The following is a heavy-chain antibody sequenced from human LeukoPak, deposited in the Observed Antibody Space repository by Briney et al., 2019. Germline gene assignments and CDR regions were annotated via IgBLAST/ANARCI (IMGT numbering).Heavy chain of an antibody. CDR1: GYTFTSHF. CDR3: ARDRGRGYSYGKRDSYFDY. J-gene: IGHJ4*02. Sequence: GASVKVSCKASGYTFTSHFMHWVRQAPGQGLEWMGRIIPILGIANYAQKFQGRVTITADKSTSTAYMELSSLRSEDTAVYYCARDRGRGYSYGKRDSYFDYWGQGTLVTVSS. CDR2: IIPILGIA. V-gene: IGHV1-69*04. D-gene: IGHD5-18*01.